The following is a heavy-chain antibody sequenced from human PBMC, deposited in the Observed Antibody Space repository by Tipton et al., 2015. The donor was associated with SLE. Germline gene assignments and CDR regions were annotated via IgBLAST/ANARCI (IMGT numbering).Heavy chain of an antibody. CDR1: GYSFRSYW. J-gene: IGHJ3*02. CDR2: IYPGDSDT. Sequence: QSGAEVKKPGESLRISCKGSGYSFRSYWIGWVRQMPGKGLEWMAFIYPGDSDTRYSPSFQGQVTISADKSISTAYLQWSSLKASDTAMYYCARLDGSSWYEGGAFDIWGQGTMVTVSS. D-gene: IGHD6-13*01. CDR3: ARLDGSSWYEGGAFDI. V-gene: IGHV5-51*01.